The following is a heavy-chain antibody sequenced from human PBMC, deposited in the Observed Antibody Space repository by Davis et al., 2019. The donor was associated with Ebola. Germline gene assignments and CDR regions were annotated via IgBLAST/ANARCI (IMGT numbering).Heavy chain of an antibody. V-gene: IGHV5-51*01. CDR3: ARQAPPPYCSSTSCYKVRYYYYGMDV. J-gene: IGHJ6*02. CDR1: GYSFTSYW. CDR2: IYPGDSDT. D-gene: IGHD2-2*02. Sequence: GESLKISCKGSGYSFTSYWIGWVRQMPGKGLEWLGIIYPGDSDTRYSPSFQGQVTISADKSITTGYLQWSSLKASETAMYYCARQAPPPYCSSTSCYKVRYYYYGMDVWGQGTTVTVSS.